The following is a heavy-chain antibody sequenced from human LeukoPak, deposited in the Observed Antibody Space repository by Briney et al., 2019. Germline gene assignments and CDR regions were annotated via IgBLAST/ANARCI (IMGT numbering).Heavy chain of an antibody. CDR1: GYTFTSYG. D-gene: IGHD2-2*01. V-gene: IGHV1-18*01. J-gene: IGHJ6*02. Sequence: GASVKVSCKASGYTFTSYGISWVRQAPGQGLEWMGWISAYNGNTNYAQKLQGRVTMTTDTSTSTAYMELRSLRSDDTAAYYCARGECSSTSCYRPYYYYGMDVWGQGTTVTVSS. CDR2: ISAYNGNT. CDR3: ARGECSSTSCYRPYYYYGMDV.